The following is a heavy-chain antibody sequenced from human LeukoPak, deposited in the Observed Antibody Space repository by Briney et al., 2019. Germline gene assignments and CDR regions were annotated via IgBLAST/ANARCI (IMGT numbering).Heavy chain of an antibody. J-gene: IGHJ4*02. CDR1: GFTFSGSA. V-gene: IGHV3-73*01. Sequence: GGSLRLSCAASGFTFSGSAMHWARQASGKGLEWVGRIRSKANSYATAYAASVKGRFTISRDDSKNTAYLQMNSLKTEDTAVYYCTRLHGGNPFGYWGQGTLVTVSS. D-gene: IGHD4-23*01. CDR2: IRSKANSYAT. CDR3: TRLHGGNPFGY.